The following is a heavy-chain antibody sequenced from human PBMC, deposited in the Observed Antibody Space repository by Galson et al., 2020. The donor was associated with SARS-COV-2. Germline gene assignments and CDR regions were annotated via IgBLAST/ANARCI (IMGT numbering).Heavy chain of an antibody. CDR2: IDSGGST. J-gene: IGHJ6*02. CDR1: GFTVSSNF. V-gene: IGHV3-66*02. Sequence: GGSLRLSCAASGFTVSSNFMSWVRRAPGKGLEWVSVIDSGGSTYYADSVKGRFTISRDISKNTVYLQMNSLRADDTALYYCARDPTGYSFGSYYYGMDVWGQGTTVTVSS. CDR3: ARDPTGYSFGSYYYGMDV. D-gene: IGHD5-18*01.